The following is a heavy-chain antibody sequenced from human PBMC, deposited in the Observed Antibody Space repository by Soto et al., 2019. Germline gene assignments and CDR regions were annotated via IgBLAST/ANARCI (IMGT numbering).Heavy chain of an antibody. CDR1: GGSISSYY. J-gene: IGHJ6*02. CDR3: ARVTPARPYGMDV. CDR2: IYYSGST. Sequence: QVQLQESGPGLVKPSETLSLTCTVSGGSISSYYWSWIRQPPGKGLEWIGYIYYSGSTNYNPSLKSRVARSVDTSKNQFSLKLSSVTAAATAVYYCARVTPARPYGMDVWGQGTTVTVSS. V-gene: IGHV4-59*01.